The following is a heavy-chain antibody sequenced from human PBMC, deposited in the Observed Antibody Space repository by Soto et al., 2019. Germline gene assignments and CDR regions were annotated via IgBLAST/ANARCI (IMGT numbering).Heavy chain of an antibody. Sequence: PSETLSLTCAVYGGSFSGYYWSWIRQPPGKGLEWIGEINHSGSTNYNPSLKSRVTISVDTSKNQFSLKLSSVTAADTAVYYCARGGPQTQTTEDTAMVSYFDYWGQGTLVTVSS. CDR1: GGSFSGYY. CDR3: ARGGPQTQTTEDTAMVSYFDY. D-gene: IGHD5-18*01. CDR2: INHSGST. J-gene: IGHJ4*02. V-gene: IGHV4-34*01.